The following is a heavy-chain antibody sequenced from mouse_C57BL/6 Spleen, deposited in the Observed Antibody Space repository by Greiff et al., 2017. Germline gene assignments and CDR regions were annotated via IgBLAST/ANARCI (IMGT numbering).Heavy chain of an antibody. J-gene: IGHJ4*01. V-gene: IGHV1-59*01. CDR1: GYTFTSYW. D-gene: IGHD1-1*01. CDR2: IDPSDSYT. CDR3: ANYYGSSYDYYAMDY. Sequence: QVQLQQPGAELVRPGTSVKLSCKASGYTFTSYWMHWVKQRPGQGLEWIGVIDPSDSYTNYNQKFKGKATLTVDTSSSTAYMQLSSLTSEDSAVXDCANYYGSSYDYYAMDYWGQGTSVTVSS.